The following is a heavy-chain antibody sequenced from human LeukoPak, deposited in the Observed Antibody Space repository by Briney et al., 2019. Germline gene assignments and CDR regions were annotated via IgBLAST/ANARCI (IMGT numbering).Heavy chain of an antibody. Sequence: PGGSLRLSCAASGFTFSNYWMSWPRQAPGKGLEWVASIKQDGSEKYYVDSVKGRFTISRDNAKNSLYLQMNSLRAEDKAVYYCARDPNCLVSAFDIWGQGKLVSVSS. CDR3: ARDPNCLVSAFDI. J-gene: IGHJ3*02. D-gene: IGHD2-2*01. V-gene: IGHV3-7*01. CDR1: GFTFSNYW. CDR2: IKQDGSEK.